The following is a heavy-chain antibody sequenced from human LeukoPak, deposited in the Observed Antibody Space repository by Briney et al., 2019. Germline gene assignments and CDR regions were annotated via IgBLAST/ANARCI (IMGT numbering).Heavy chain of an antibody. J-gene: IGHJ4*02. V-gene: IGHV3-30*18. CDR3: ANLLQWEPY. CDR2: ISYDGSNK. Sequence: PGGSLRLSCAASGFTFSSYGMHWVRQAPGKGLEWVAVISYDGSNKYYADSVKGRFTISRDNSKNTLYLQMNSLRAEDTAVYYCANLLQWEPYWGQGTLVTVSS. CDR1: GFTFSSYG. D-gene: IGHD4-23*01.